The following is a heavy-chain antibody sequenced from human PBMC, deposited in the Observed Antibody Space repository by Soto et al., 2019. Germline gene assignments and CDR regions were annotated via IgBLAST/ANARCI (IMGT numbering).Heavy chain of an antibody. D-gene: IGHD3-22*01. CDR3: ARELLFYDSDGFSWDDAFDI. J-gene: IGHJ3*02. CDR2: IYQSGST. CDR1: GDSLSSSAYS. V-gene: IGHV4-30-2*06. Sequence: PSDTLSLTCAVSGDSLSSSAYSWSWIRQSPGKGLEWIGFIYQSGSTYYNPSLKSRVTMSLDRPKNQFSLKLSSVTAADTAVYYCARELLFYDSDGFSWDDAFDIWGQGTMVTVSS.